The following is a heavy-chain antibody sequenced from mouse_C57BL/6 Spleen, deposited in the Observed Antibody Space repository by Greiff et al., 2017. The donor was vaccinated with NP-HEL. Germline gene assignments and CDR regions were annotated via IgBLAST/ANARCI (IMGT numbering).Heavy chain of an antibody. D-gene: IGHD1-1*01. J-gene: IGHJ2*01. CDR2: IRLKSDNYAT. Sequence: EVQLVESGGGLVQPGGSMKLSCVASGFTFSNYWMNWVRQSPEKGLEWVAQIRLKSDNYATHYAESVKGRFTISRDDSNSSVYLQMNNLRAEDTGIYYCTVTTVSDYWGQGTTLTVSS. V-gene: IGHV6-3*01. CDR1: GFTFSNYW. CDR3: TVTTVSDY.